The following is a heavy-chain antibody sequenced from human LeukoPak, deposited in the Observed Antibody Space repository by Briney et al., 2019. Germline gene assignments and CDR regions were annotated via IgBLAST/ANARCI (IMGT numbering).Heavy chain of an antibody. J-gene: IGHJ4*02. CDR1: GYNFSNYG. CDR2: IDPGDSHA. CDR3: ARHGVGAGLAAAYI. V-gene: IGHV5-51*01. Sequence: GESLKISCKGSGYNFSNYGIGWVRQMPGEGLEWMGLIDPGDSHAIYSPSFQGQVTISADKSISAAYLQRSSLKASDTAMYYCARHGVGAGLAAAYIWGQGTLLTVSS. D-gene: IGHD6-13*01.